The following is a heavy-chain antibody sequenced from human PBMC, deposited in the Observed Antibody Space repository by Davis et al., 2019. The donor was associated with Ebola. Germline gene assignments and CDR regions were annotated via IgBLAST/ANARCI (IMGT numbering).Heavy chain of an antibody. CDR3: AKGVAVAGYYYYYGMDV. D-gene: IGHD6-19*01. V-gene: IGHV3-23*01. Sequence: GGSLRLSCAASGFIFNNYAMTWVRQAPGRGLEWVSAISGSGGSTYYADSVKGRFTISRDNSKNTLYLQMNSLRAEDTAVYYCAKGVAVAGYYYYYGMDVWGQGTTVTVSS. CDR1: GFIFNNYA. CDR2: ISGSGGST. J-gene: IGHJ6*02.